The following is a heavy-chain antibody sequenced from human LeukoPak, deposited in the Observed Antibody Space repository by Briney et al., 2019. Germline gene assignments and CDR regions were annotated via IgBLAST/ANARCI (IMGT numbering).Heavy chain of an antibody. J-gene: IGHJ4*02. CDR2: INPEGSEK. CDR1: GFTFSHYW. D-gene: IGHD5-18*01. Sequence: GGSLRLSCAASGFTFSHYWMSWVRQAPGKGLEWVASINPEGSEKYSADSVKGRFTISRDNAKNSLFLQMDSLRVEDTAFYYCARDLAYSRLDYWGQGMLVTVSS. V-gene: IGHV3-7*01. CDR3: ARDLAYSRLDY.